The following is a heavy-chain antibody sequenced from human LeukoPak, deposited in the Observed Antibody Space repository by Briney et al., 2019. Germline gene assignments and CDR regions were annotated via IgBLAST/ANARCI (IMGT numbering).Heavy chain of an antibody. J-gene: IGHJ3*02. D-gene: IGHD2-2*01. Sequence: PSETLSLTCTVSGGSISTFYWSWIRQSPVKGLEWVGYIFHTGSTDYNPSLKSRVTISVDTSKNQFSLKLSSVAAADTAVYYCARGYCSSTSCSDAFDIWGQGTMVTVSS. CDR1: GGSISTFY. CDR2: IFHTGST. V-gene: IGHV4-59*12. CDR3: ARGYCSSTSCSDAFDI.